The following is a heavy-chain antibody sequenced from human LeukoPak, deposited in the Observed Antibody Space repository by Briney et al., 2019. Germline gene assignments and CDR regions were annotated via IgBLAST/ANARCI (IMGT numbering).Heavy chain of an antibody. Sequence: SETLSLTCTVSGGSISSSSYYWGWIRQPPGKGLEWIGSIYYSGSTYYNPSLKSRVTISVDTSKNQFSLKLSSVTAADTAVYYCARGDDYVWGSYRQFDYWGQGTLVTVSS. D-gene: IGHD3-16*02. V-gene: IGHV4-39*07. CDR1: GGSISSSSYY. J-gene: IGHJ4*02. CDR3: ARGDDYVWGSYRQFDY. CDR2: IYYSGST.